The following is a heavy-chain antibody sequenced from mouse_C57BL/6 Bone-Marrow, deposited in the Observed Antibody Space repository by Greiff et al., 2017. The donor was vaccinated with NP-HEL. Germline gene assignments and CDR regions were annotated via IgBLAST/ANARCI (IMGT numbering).Heavy chain of an antibody. V-gene: IGHV5-6*01. CDR1: GFTFSSYG. J-gene: IGHJ2*01. D-gene: IGHD2-5*01. CDR3: ARHYYSNYFDY. Sequence: EVQGVESGGDLVKPGGSLKLSCAASGFTFSSYGMSWVRQTPDKRLAWVATISSGGSYTYYPDSVKGRFTISRDTAKNTLYLQMSSLKSEDTAMYYCARHYYSNYFDYWGQGTTLTVSS. CDR2: ISSGGSYT.